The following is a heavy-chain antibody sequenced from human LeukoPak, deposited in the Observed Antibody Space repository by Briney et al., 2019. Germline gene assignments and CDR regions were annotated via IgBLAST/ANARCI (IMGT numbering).Heavy chain of an antibody. Sequence: SETLSLTCTVSGGSISSYYWSWIRQPPGKGLEWIGEINHSGSTNYNPSLKSRVTISVDTSKNQFSLKLSSVTAADTAVYYCARHTAIFGDKKTSYMDVWGKGTTVTVSS. CDR1: GGSISSYY. D-gene: IGHD3-3*01. J-gene: IGHJ6*03. V-gene: IGHV4-34*01. CDR2: INHSGST. CDR3: ARHTAIFGDKKTSYMDV.